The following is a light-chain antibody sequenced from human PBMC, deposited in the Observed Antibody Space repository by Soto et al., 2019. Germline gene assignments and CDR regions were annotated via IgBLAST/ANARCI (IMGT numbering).Light chain of an antibody. J-gene: IGKJ2*01. CDR3: QHYGSSQYT. Sequence: EIVLTQSPGTLSLSPGERATLSCRASRSVSDSYIAWYQQKPGQAPRLLIYGTFTRATGIPDRFSGSGSGTDFTLTISRLEPKDFAVFYCQHYGSSQYTFGQGTKLEIK. CDR2: GTF. V-gene: IGKV3-20*01. CDR1: RSVSDSY.